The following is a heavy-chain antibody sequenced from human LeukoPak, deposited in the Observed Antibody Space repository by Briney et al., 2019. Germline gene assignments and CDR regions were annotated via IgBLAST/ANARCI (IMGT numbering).Heavy chain of an antibody. CDR2: VNHSGST. CDR3: ARGGGNLLPYFDPKYYYYMDV. D-gene: IGHD3-9*01. V-gene: IGHV4-34*01. J-gene: IGHJ6*03. CDR1: GGSFSGYY. Sequence: PSETLSLTCAVYGGSFSGYYCNWIRQPPGKGLEWIGEVNHSGSTNYNPSLKSRVTVSVDTSKNQFSLKLSPVTAADTAVYYCARGGGNLLPYFDPKYYYYMDVWGKGTTVTVSS.